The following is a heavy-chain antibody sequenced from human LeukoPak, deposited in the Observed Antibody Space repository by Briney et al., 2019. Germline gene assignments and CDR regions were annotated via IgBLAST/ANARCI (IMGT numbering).Heavy chain of an antibody. Sequence: SETLSLTCTVSGGSISSSSYHWGWIRQPPGTGLEWIGSIYYSGSTYYNPSLKSRVTISVDTSKNQFSLKLSSVTAADTAVYYCASRIQLWSVDYWGQGTLVTVPS. CDR3: ASRIQLWSVDY. V-gene: IGHV4-39*07. J-gene: IGHJ4*02. D-gene: IGHD5-18*01. CDR2: IYYSGST. CDR1: GGSISSSSYH.